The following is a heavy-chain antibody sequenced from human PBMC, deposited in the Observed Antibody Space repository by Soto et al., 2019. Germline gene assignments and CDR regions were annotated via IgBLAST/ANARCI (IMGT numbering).Heavy chain of an antibody. CDR2: ISGSGVST. V-gene: IGHV3-23*01. D-gene: IGHD6-19*01. J-gene: IGHJ4*02. CDR1: GFSFSSYA. Sequence: EVQVLESGGGLVQPGGSLRLSCAASGFSFSSYALRWFRQAPGKGLEWVSGISGSGVSTHYADSVKGRFVISRANHKNTLYLQMNTLRVEDTAVYYCARHSSSGWYAQSDFWGQGSLVTVSS. CDR3: ARHSSSGWYAQSDF.